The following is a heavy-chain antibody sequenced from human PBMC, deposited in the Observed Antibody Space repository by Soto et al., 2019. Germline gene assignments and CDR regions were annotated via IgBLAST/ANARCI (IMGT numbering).Heavy chain of an antibody. D-gene: IGHD3-9*01. CDR3: ARGRRYDILTGYASGVHYYGMDV. J-gene: IGHJ6*02. Sequence: SVKVSCKASGGTFSSYAISWVRQAPGQGLDWMGGIIPIFGTANYAQKFQGRVTITADESTSTAYMELSSLRSEDTAVYYCARGRRYDILTGYASGVHYYGMDVWGQGTTVTAP. CDR2: IIPIFGTA. CDR1: GGTFSSYA. V-gene: IGHV1-69*13.